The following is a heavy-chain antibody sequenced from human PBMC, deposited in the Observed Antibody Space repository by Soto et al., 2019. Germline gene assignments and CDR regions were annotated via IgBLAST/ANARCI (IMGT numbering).Heavy chain of an antibody. CDR1: GFSISGYY. D-gene: IGHD6-19*01. CDR2: IYTSGST. J-gene: IGHJ4*02. Sequence: SDTLSLTSPLSGFSISGYYWIWLRPHAGKGLEWIGRIYTSGSTNYNPSLKSRVTMSVDTSKNQFSLKLSSVTAADTAVYYCARTPAGSSGWYHYFDYWGQGTLVTVSS. CDR3: ARTPAGSSGWYHYFDY. V-gene: IGHV4-4*07.